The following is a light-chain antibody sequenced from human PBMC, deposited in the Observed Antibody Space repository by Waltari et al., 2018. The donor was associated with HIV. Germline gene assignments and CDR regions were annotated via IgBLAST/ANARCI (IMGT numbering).Light chain of an antibody. CDR3: SSYSARGFVA. CDR1: TTDFDTVAF. V-gene: IGLV2-14*01. J-gene: IGLJ3*02. CDR2: EVY. Sequence: HSALTQPASVSASPGQSITISCTGPTTDFDTVAFVSWSQQSPGRPPTLIIFEVYFRPSGVSQRFSGSKSGDTASLTISALRAEDEADYFCSSYSARGFVAFGGGTKVTVL.